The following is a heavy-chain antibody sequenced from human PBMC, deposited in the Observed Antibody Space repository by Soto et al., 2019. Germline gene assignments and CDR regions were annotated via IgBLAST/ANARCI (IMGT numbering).Heavy chain of an antibody. V-gene: IGHV3-9*01. Sequence: SLRLSCAASGFTFHDYAMHWVRQGQGKGLEWVSGITWNSGTVRYADSVKGRFTISRDNTKNSLYLQMNSLTTEDTAMYYCVQEMMGLSDNSGYWVPALDHWGQGILVTVSS. CDR2: ITWNSGTV. CDR1: GFTFHDYA. D-gene: IGHD3-22*01. CDR3: VQEMMGLSDNSGYWVPALDH. J-gene: IGHJ4*01.